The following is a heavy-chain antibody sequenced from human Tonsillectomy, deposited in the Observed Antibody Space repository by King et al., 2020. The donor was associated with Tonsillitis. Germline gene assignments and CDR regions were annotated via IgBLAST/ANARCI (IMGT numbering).Heavy chain of an antibody. CDR2: ISSTTKYI. Sequence: VQLVESGGGLVKPGGSLRLSCATSGFTFRKYDMAWVRQAPGKGLEWVSSISSTTKYIHYADSGKGRFAISRYNLNNSLSLEMNSLRAEDTAVYYCAKDKGTDYYDSTRGAFDIWGQGTTVTVSS. J-gene: IGHJ3*02. CDR1: GFTFRKYD. CDR3: AKDKGTDYYDSTRGAFDI. D-gene: IGHD3-22*01. V-gene: IGHV3-21*01.